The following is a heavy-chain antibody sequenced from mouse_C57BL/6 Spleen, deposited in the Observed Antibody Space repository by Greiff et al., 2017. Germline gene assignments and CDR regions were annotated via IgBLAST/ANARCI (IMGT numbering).Heavy chain of an antibody. CDR1: GYTFTSYW. D-gene: IGHD4-1*01. CDR3: ARINWDYAMDY. Sequence: HVQLQQPGAELVKPGASVKLSCKASGYTFTSYWMHWVKQRPGRGLEWIGRIDPNSGGTKYNEKFKSKATLTVDKPSSTAYMQLSSLTSEDSAVDYCARINWDYAMDYWGQGTSVTVSS. J-gene: IGHJ4*01. V-gene: IGHV1-72*01. CDR2: IDPNSGGT.